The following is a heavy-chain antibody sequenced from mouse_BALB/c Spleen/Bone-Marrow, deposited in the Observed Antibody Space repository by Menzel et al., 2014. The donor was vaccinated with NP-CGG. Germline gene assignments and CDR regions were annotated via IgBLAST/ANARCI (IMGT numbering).Heavy chain of an antibody. J-gene: IGHJ2*01. V-gene: IGHV1-54*02. Sequence: QVQLQQSGAELVRPGTSVKVSCKASGYAFTNYLIEWVKQRPGQGLEWIGVINPGSGGTNYNEKFKGKATITADSSSNTAYLQLSSLTSEDTAVYYCAGRYYGFYWGQRTTLSAPS. D-gene: IGHD1-2*01. CDR2: INPGSGGT. CDR1: GYAFTNYL. CDR3: AGRYYGFY.